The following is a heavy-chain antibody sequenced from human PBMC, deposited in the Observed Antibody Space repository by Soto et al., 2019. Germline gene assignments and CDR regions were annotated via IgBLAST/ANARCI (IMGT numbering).Heavy chain of an antibody. J-gene: IGHJ4*02. D-gene: IGHD3-10*01. Sequence: EVQLLESGGGLVQPGGSLRLSCAASGFSFVNYAMNWVRQAPGKGLEWVSGLSGSGTSTYYADSVKGRFTISRDNSKSSLFLQVNSLTSEDTAVYHCARSRSGAVPDSLGFWGQGTLVTVSS. CDR2: LSGSGTST. CDR1: GFSFVNYA. V-gene: IGHV3-23*01. CDR3: ARSRSGAVPDSLGF.